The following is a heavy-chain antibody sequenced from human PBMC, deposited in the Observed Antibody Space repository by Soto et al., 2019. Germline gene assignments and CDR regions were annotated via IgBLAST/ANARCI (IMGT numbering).Heavy chain of an antibody. CDR3: ARRLYYDSSGFEGGGMDV. D-gene: IGHD3-22*01. V-gene: IGHV4-39*01. J-gene: IGHJ6*02. CDR2: IYYSGST. CDR1: GGSISSSSYY. Sequence: PSETLSLTCTVSGGSISSSSYYWGWIRQPPGKRLEWIGSIYYSGSTYYNPSLKSRVTISVDTSKNQFSLKLSSVTAADTAVYYCARRLYYDSSGFEGGGMDVWGQGTTVTVS.